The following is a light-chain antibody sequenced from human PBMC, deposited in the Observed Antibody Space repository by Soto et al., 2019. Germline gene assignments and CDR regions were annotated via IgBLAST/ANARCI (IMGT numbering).Light chain of an antibody. V-gene: IGKV3-20*01. CDR1: QSVSSSF. Sequence: EIVLTQSPGTLSLSPGERATLSCRASQSVSSSFFAWYQQQPGQAPRLLIYASSSRATGIPDRFSGSGSGTDFTLTIRRLEPEDVAVYYCHQYDSSPLTFGHGTKVEIK. CDR3: HQYDSSPLT. CDR2: ASS. J-gene: IGKJ3*01.